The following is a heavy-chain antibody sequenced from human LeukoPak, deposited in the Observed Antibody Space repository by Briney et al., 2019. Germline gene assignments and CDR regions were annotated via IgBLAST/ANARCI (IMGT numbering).Heavy chain of an antibody. Sequence: KPSETLSLTCAVSGYSIRSGDYWGWIRQSPGKGLEWIGSIYHRGSTHYNPSLKSRVTISVDTSKNQFSLMLSSVTAADTAVYYCARNRSLTTTPGFDHWGQGTLVTVSS. J-gene: IGHJ4*02. D-gene: IGHD4-11*01. CDR2: IYHRGST. V-gene: IGHV4-38-2*01. CDR1: GYSIRSGDY. CDR3: ARNRSLTTTPGFDH.